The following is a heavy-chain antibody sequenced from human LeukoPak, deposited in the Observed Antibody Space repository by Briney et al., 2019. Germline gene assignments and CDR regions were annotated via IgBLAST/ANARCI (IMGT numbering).Heavy chain of an antibody. V-gene: IGHV3-23*01. CDR3: AKDYSESRVADVFFEY. D-gene: IGHD2-15*01. CDR1: GLHFRDYS. J-gene: IGHJ4*02. Sequence: GGSLTLPCAASGLHFRDYSMSWFRQAPGKGLEWVSGITSGFTPHYADSVKGRFTISRDKSKNTFHLQLNSLRAEDTAVYYCAKDYSESRVADVFFEYWGQGTLVTVSS. CDR2: ITSGFTP.